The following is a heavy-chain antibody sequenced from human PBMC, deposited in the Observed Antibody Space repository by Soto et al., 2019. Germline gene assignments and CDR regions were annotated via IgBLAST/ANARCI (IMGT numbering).Heavy chain of an antibody. V-gene: IGHV3-23*01. CDR3: AKDSGQWLVRDDAFDI. CDR2: ISGSGGST. CDR1: GFTFSSYA. J-gene: IGHJ3*02. Sequence: GGSLRLSCAASGFTFSSYAMSWVRQAPGKGLEWVSAISGSGGSTYYADSVKGRFTISRDNSKNTLYLQMNSLRAEDTAVYYCAKDSGQWLVRDDAFDIWGQGTMVTVS. D-gene: IGHD6-19*01.